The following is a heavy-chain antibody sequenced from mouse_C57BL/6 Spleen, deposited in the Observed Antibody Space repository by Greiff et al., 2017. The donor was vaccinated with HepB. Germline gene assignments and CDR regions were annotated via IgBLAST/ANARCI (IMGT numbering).Heavy chain of an antibody. D-gene: IGHD2-4*01. Sequence: QVQLQQPGAELVRPGSSVKLSCKASGYTFTSYWMHWVKQRPIQGLEWIGNIDPSDSENHYNQKFKDKATLTVDKSSSTAYMQLSSLTSEDSAVYYCARGNYDYDRGYFDVWGTGTTVTVSS. CDR1: GYTFTSYW. J-gene: IGHJ1*03. CDR2: IDPSDSEN. CDR3: ARGNYDYDRGYFDV. V-gene: IGHV1-52*01.